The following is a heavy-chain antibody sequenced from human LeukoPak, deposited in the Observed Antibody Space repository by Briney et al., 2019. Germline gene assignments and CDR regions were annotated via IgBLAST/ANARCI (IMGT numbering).Heavy chain of an antibody. CDR1: GFTFSSYA. V-gene: IGHV3-30-3*01. J-gene: IGHJ4*02. CDR3: ARAYYYDSSGYYGRLVY. Sequence: GGSLRLSCAASGFTFSSYAMHWVRQAPGKGLEWVAVISYDGSNKYYADSVKGRFTISRDNSKNPLYLQMNSLRAEDTAVYYCARAYYYDSSGYYGRLVYWGQGTLVTVSS. D-gene: IGHD3-22*01. CDR2: ISYDGSNK.